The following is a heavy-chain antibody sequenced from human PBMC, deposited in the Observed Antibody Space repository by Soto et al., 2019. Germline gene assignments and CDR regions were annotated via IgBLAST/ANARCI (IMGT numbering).Heavy chain of an antibody. CDR3: ARLFTVTTDYYFGMDV. CDR1: GVSITGSY. CDR2: IHSDGSS. V-gene: IGHV4-4*07. D-gene: IGHD3-10*01. Sequence: VQLRESGPGLVKPSETLSLSCIVSGVSITGSYWSWVRQPAGKRLEWIGRIHSDGSSNYNPSLNGRLTMSLDRSKNQFSLNLRSVTAADTAIYFCARLFTVTTDYYFGMDVWGQETTVTVSS. J-gene: IGHJ6*02.